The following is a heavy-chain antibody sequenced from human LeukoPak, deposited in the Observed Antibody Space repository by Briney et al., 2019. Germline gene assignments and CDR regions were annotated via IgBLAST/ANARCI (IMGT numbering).Heavy chain of an antibody. CDR1: GFTFRNYA. Sequence: GGSLRLSCVASGFTFRNYAMNWVRQAPGKGLEWVAVTSSDLNVKLYADSVKGRFTISRDNSKNTIYLQMDSLRAEDTAIYYCARDYWWNYDYWGQGTLVTVSS. D-gene: IGHD1-7*01. CDR2: TSSDLNVK. V-gene: IGHV3-30*03. J-gene: IGHJ4*02. CDR3: ARDYWWNYDY.